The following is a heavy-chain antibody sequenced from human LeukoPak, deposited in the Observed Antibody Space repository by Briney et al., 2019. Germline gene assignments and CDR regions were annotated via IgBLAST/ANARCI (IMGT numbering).Heavy chain of an antibody. V-gene: IGHV3-33*01. J-gene: IGHJ6*02. CDR1: GFTFSSYG. Sequence: GRSLRLSCAASGFTFSSYGMHWVRQAPGKGLEWVAVIWYDGSNKYYADSVKGRFTISRDNSKNTLYLQMNSLRAEDTAVYYCAREEYSSSLYGMDVWGQGTTVTVSS. CDR2: IWYDGSNK. D-gene: IGHD6-13*01. CDR3: AREEYSSSLYGMDV.